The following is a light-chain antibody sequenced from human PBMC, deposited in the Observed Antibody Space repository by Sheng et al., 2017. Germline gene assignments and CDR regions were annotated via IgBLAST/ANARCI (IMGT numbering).Light chain of an antibody. Sequence: ENVLTQSPGTLSLSPGERATLSCRASQSVSSSYLAWYQQKLGQAPRLLIYGASSRATGIPDRFSGSGSGTDFTLTISSLEPEDFAVYYCQQYGTLPRTFGQGTNLEIK. CDR3: QQYGTLPRT. CDR1: QSVSSSY. V-gene: IGKV3-20*01. CDR2: GAS. J-gene: IGKJ2*01.